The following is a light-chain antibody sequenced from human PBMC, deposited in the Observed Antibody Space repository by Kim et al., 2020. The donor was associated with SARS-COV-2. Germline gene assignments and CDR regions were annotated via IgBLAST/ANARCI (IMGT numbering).Light chain of an antibody. Sequence: FPGESATLSCRASNSIDISLAWYQQTPGRAPRLLIYDAAIRAPGIPDRFSASGSGTDFTLTIGSLAPEDFAVYYCQQRGNWPPALTFGGGTKLEI. J-gene: IGKJ4*01. CDR1: NSIDIS. CDR2: DAA. V-gene: IGKV3-11*01. CDR3: QQRGNWPPALT.